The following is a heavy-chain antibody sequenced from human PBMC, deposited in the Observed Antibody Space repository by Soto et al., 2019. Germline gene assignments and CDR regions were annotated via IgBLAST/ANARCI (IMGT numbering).Heavy chain of an antibody. CDR2: IHYTGNT. Sequence: SETLSLTCTVSGGSVSSGTYQWSWIRQSPGKGLEWIGYIHYTGNTNYNPSLKSRVSISVDTSKNHFSLKLTSVTAADTALYFCARLHFYDFWSGSGPMDVCGQGPAVTVSS. D-gene: IGHD3-3*01. J-gene: IGHJ6*02. V-gene: IGHV4-61*03. CDR3: ARLHFYDFWSGSGPMDV. CDR1: GGSVSSGTYQ.